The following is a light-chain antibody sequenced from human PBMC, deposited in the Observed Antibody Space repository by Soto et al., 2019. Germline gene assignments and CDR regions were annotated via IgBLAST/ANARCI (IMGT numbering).Light chain of an antibody. CDR3: QQRSKWPLT. J-gene: IGKJ1*01. CDR2: DAS. Sequence: IVLTQSPATLSLSPWERATLSCRASQSVSSYLAWYQQKFGQAPRLLIYDASNRATGIPTRFSGSGSGTDFTLTISSLEPEDFAIYYCQQRSKWPLTFGQGTKVDIK. CDR1: QSVSSY. V-gene: IGKV3-11*01.